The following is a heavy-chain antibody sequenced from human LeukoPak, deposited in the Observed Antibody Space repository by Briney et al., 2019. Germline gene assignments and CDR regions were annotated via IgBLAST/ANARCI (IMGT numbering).Heavy chain of an antibody. V-gene: IGHV3-30-3*01. D-gene: IGHD3-16*01. J-gene: IGHJ4*02. CDR1: GFTFSSYA. CDR3: ARVHDTWGVYFDY. Sequence: GGSLRLSCAASGFTFSSYAMHWVRRAPGKGLEWVAVISYDGSNKYYADSVKGRFTISRDNSKNTLYLQMNSLRAEDTAVYYCARVHDTWGVYFDYWGQGTLVTVSS. CDR2: ISYDGSNK.